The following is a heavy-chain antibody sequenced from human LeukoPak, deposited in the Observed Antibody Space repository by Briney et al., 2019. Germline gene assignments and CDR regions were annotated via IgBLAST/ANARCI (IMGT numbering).Heavy chain of an antibody. CDR2: INHSGST. CDR1: GGSFSGYY. J-gene: IGHJ4*02. D-gene: IGHD2-2*01. Sequence: SETLSLTCAVYGGSFSGYYWSWIRQPPGKGLEWTGEINHSGSTNYNPSLKSRVTISVDTSKNQFSLKLSSVTAADTAVYYCAGGYCSSTSCHRYFDYWGQGTLVTVSS. CDR3: AGGYCSSTSCHRYFDY. V-gene: IGHV4-34*01.